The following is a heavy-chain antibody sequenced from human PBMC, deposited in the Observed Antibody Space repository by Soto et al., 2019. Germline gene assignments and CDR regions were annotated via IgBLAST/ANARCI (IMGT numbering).Heavy chain of an antibody. Sequence: SETLSLTCTVSGGSISSYYWSWIRQPPGKGLEWIGYIYYSGSTNYNPSLKSRVTISVDTSKNQFSLKLSSVTAADTAVYYCARGSILYYDSSGKPFGFDYWGQGTLDTVSS. CDR1: GGSISSYY. CDR3: ARGSILYYDSSGKPFGFDY. CDR2: IYYSGST. J-gene: IGHJ4*02. D-gene: IGHD3-22*01. V-gene: IGHV4-59*01.